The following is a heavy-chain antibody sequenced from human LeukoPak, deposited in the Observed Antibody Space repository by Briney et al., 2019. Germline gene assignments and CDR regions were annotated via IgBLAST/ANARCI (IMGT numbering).Heavy chain of an antibody. CDR3: ARRGYYDISTGYYYYYMDV. CDR1: GFSFSRYW. CDR2: IKPDGSEI. V-gene: IGHV3-7*01. D-gene: IGHD3-9*01. Sequence: TGGSLRLSCAASGFSFSRYWMSWVRQAPGKGLEWVANIKPDGSEIYYVDSMKGRFTISRDNARTSLYLQMNSLRAEDTAVYYCARRGYYDISTGYYYYYMDVWGKGTTVTISS. J-gene: IGHJ6*03.